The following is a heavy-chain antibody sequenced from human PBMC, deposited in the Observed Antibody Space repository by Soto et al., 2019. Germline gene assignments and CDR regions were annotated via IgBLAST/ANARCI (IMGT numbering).Heavy chain of an antibody. V-gene: IGHV1-69*13. J-gene: IGHJ4*02. Sequence: GASVKVSCKASGGTFSSYAISWVRQAPGQGLEWMGGIIPIFGTANYAQKFQGRVTITADESTSTAYMELSSLRSEDTAVYYCSSSAGSWYFDYWGQGTLVTVSS. CDR2: IIPIFGTA. CDR3: SSSAGSWYFDY. D-gene: IGHD6-13*01. CDR1: GGTFSSYA.